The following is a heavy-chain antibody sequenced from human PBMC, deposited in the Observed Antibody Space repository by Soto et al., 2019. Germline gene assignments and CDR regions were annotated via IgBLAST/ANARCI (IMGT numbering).Heavy chain of an antibody. J-gene: IGHJ5*02. V-gene: IGHV4-61*01. CDR1: GGSVRSVKDY. CDR3: ARAAYSSLLVAWFDH. Sequence: KPSETLSLTCTVSGGSVRSVKDYWNSIRQPPGKGLEWIGYAYYSGSTNYNPSLKSRVTISIVTSKNQSSLKLTSVTAADTADYNCARAAYSSLLVAWFDHWGQGTLVNVSS. CDR2: AYYSGST. D-gene: IGHD6-19*01.